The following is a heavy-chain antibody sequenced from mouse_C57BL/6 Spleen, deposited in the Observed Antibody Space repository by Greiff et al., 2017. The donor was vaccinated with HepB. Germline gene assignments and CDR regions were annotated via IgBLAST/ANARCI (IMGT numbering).Heavy chain of an antibody. CDR1: GYTFTSYW. CDR2: IDPSDSYT. CDR3: ASGYYDWFAY. Sequence: VQLQQPGAELVKPGASVKLSCKASGYTFTSYWMQWVKQRPGQGLEWIGEIDPSDSYTNYNQKFKGKATLTVDTSSSTAYMQLSSLTSEDSAVYYCASGYYDWFAYWGQGTLVTVSA. V-gene: IGHV1-50*01. J-gene: IGHJ3*01. D-gene: IGHD2-4*01.